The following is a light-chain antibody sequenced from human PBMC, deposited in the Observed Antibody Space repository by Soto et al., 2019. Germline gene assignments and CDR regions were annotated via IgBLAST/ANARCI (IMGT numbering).Light chain of an antibody. J-gene: IGLJ2*01. CDR3: SSYTSSGTLV. Sequence: QSVLTQPASVSGSPGQSITISCTGTTTDIRRYNYVSWYQHHPDKAPKLILYEVSNWPSGVSDRFSGSKSGTTASLTISGLQPEDEASYYCSSYTSSGTLVFGGGTKLTVL. CDR2: EVS. CDR1: TTDIRRYNY. V-gene: IGLV2-14*01.